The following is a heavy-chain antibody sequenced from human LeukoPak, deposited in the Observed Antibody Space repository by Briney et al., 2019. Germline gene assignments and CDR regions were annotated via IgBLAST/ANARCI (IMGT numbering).Heavy chain of an antibody. Sequence: GVSLRLSCAASGFTFSSYGMHWVRHAPGKGLEGLAVIWYDGSNKYYADSVKGRFTISRDNSKNTLYLHMNSLRADDTAVYYCAKDLGRYRNNFFDYWGQGNLVTVSS. J-gene: IGHJ4*02. V-gene: IGHV3-33*06. D-gene: IGHD1-26*01. CDR1: GFTFSSYG. CDR3: AKDLGRYRNNFFDY. CDR2: IWYDGSNK.